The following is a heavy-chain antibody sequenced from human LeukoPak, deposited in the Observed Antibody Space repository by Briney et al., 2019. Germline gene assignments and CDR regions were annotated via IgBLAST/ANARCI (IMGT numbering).Heavy chain of an antibody. Sequence: GGSLRLSCAASGFTFSNYVITWVCQAPGKGLEWVSSISSSGGSTYFVDSVKGRFTVSRDNSKNTLHLQMNSLRAEDTAVFYCARDQYDTWSRRGNFDSWGQGTLVIVSS. J-gene: IGHJ4*02. CDR2: ISSSGGST. CDR1: GFTFSNYV. V-gene: IGHV3-23*01. CDR3: ARDQYDTWSRRGNFDS. D-gene: IGHD3-3*01.